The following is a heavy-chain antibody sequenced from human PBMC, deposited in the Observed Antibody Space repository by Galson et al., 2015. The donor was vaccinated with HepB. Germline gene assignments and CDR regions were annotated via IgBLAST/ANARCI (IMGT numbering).Heavy chain of an antibody. J-gene: IGHJ4*02. Sequence: SCKASGCSFRRYAMSLCRQARGEGLGWRGGVIPMYGVAQYGQKLQGRVAIEADESTSKLYMELSSLRSEDTAVYYCARVDGEDDYDTSGFSYWGQGTLVTVSS. CDR3: ARVDGEDDYDTSGFSY. CDR1: GCSFRRYA. CDR2: VIPMYGVA. D-gene: IGHD3-22*01. V-gene: IGHV1-69*01.